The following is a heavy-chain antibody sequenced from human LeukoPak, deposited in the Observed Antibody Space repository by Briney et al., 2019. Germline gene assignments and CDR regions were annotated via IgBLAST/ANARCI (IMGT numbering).Heavy chain of an antibody. CDR1: GFSFSTYA. Sequence: GGSLRLSCVDSGFSFSTYAMSWVRQAPGKGLEWVSAISGSGGSTYYADSVKGRFTISRDNSKNTLYLQMNSLRAEDTAVYYCAKAIVGATPFDYWGQGTLVTVSS. CDR2: ISGSGGST. CDR3: AKAIVGATPFDY. J-gene: IGHJ4*02. D-gene: IGHD1-26*01. V-gene: IGHV3-23*01.